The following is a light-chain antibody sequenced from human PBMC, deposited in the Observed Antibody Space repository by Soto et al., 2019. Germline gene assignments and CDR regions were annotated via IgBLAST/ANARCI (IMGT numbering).Light chain of an antibody. V-gene: IGLV2-11*01. J-gene: IGLJ1*01. CDR3: CSYATTSYV. Sequence: SGLAQPRSGSGSPGQSVTISCTGPTIDVDSSNYVSWYQQHPGKSTKLMIYDVSELTPGVPDRLHGYKSPSTACMTTSGVQAEDDDDYYCCSYATTSYVFGSGSTVTVL. CDR1: TIDVDSSNY. CDR2: DVS.